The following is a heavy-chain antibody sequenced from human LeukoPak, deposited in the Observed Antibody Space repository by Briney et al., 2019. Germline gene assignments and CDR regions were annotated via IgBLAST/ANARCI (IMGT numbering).Heavy chain of an antibody. V-gene: IGHV1-18*01. CDR2: ISAYNGNT. J-gene: IGHJ4*02. D-gene: IGHD6-6*01. Sequence: ASVKVSCKASGYTFTSYGISWVRQAPGQGLEWMGWISAYNGNTNYAQKLQGRVTMTTDTSTSTAYMELSSLRSEDTAVYYCASGPSSSSLSDYWGQGTLVTVSS. CDR1: GYTFTSYG. CDR3: ASGPSSSSLSDY.